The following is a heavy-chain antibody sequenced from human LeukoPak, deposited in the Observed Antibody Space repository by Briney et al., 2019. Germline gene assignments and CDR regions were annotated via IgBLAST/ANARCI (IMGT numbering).Heavy chain of an antibody. J-gene: IGHJ4*02. Sequence: PSETLSLTCTVSGGSISSYYWSWIRQPPGKGLEWIGYIYYSGSTNYNPSLKSRVTISVDTSKNQFSLKLSSVTAADTAVYYCARRSSWSFPTTGFDYWGQGTLVTVSS. CDR2: IYYSGST. D-gene: IGHD6-13*01. V-gene: IGHV4-59*12. CDR3: ARRSSWSFPTTGFDY. CDR1: GGSISSYY.